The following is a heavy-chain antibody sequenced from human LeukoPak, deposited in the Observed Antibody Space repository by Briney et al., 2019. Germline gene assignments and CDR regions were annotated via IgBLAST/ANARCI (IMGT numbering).Heavy chain of an antibody. D-gene: IGHD3-10*01. CDR3: ARDLTMVRGAFDI. V-gene: IGHV3-48*01. CDR2: ISSSSSTI. J-gene: IGHJ3*02. Sequence: GGFLRPSCAASGFTFSSYSMNWVRQAPGKGLEWVSYISSSSSTIYYADSVKGRFTISRDNAKNSLYLQMNSLRAEDTAVYYCARDLTMVRGAFDIWGQGTMVAVSS. CDR1: GFTFSSYS.